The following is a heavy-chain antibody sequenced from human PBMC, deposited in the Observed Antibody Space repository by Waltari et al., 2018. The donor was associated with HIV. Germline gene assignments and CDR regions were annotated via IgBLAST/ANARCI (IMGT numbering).Heavy chain of an antibody. V-gene: IGHV1-18*01. D-gene: IGHD3-9*01. Sequence: QVQLVQSGAEVKKPGASVKVSCKASAYIFNSNYGITWVRQAPGQGLEWMGWINGYNGNTNYAQKLQGTITRTTDTSTETTYMELRSLGSDDTAVYYCARDRADDILTGPLAPWGQGTLVTVSS. CDR1: AYIFNSNYG. J-gene: IGHJ5*02. CDR2: INGYNGNT. CDR3: ARDRADDILTGPLAP.